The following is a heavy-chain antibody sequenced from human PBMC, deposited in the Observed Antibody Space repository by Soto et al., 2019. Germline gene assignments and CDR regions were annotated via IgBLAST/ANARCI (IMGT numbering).Heavy chain of an antibody. CDR2: IVPLFGTT. V-gene: IGHV1-69*01. CDR3: AKASGRSWYNWFDP. D-gene: IGHD6-13*01. Sequence: QVQLVQSGAEVKKPGSSVKVSCKASGGNFTSYAISWVRQAPGQGLEFMGGIVPLFGTTNYAHKFRGRVTVTADESTSTVDMEMSSLSSEDKAVYYCAKASGRSWYNWFDPWGQGTLCTVST. CDR1: GGNFTSYA. J-gene: IGHJ5*02.